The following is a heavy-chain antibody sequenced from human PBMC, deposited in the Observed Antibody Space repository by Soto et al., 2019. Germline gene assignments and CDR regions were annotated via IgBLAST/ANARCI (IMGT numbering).Heavy chain of an antibody. V-gene: IGHV3-66*01. Sequence: EVQLVESGGGLVQPGGSLRLSCAASGFTVSSNYMSWVRQAPGKGLEWVSVIYSGGSTYYADSVKGRFTISRDNSKNTLYLQMNSLSAEDTAVYYCARSGYSYGQNWFDPWGQGTLVTVSS. CDR1: GFTVSSNY. CDR3: ARSGYSYGQNWFDP. CDR2: IYSGGST. D-gene: IGHD5-18*01. J-gene: IGHJ5*02.